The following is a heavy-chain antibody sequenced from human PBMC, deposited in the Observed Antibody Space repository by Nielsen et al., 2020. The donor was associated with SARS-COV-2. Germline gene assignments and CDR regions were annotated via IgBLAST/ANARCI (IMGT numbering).Heavy chain of an antibody. CDR3: AKDMVRSSPEWELILGVAFDV. V-gene: IGHV3-7*05. CDR2: IKQDGSEK. CDR1: GFTFSSYW. D-gene: IGHD1-26*01. Sequence: GGSLRLSCAASGFTFSSYWMSWVRQAPGKGLEWVANIKQDGSEKYYVDSVKGRFTISRDNAKNSLYLQMTSLGPDDTALYYCAKDMVRSSPEWELILGVAFDVWGQGTLVTVSS. J-gene: IGHJ3*01.